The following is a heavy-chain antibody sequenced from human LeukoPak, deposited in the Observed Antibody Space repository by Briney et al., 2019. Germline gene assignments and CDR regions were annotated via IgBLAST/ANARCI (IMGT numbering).Heavy chain of an antibody. V-gene: IGHV1-2*02. Sequence: ASVKVSCKASGYTFTGYYMHWVRQAPGQGLEWMGWINPNSGGTNYAQKLQGRVTMTTDTSTSTAYMELRSLRSDDTAVYYCARGRGSGWYGPYYFDYWGQGTLVTVSS. D-gene: IGHD6-19*01. CDR3: ARGRGSGWYGPYYFDY. CDR1: GYTFTGYY. CDR2: INPNSGGT. J-gene: IGHJ4*02.